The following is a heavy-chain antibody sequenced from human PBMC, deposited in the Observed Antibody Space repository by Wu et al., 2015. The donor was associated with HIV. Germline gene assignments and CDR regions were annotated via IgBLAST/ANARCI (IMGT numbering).Heavy chain of an antibody. CDR1: GGTFSSYA. J-gene: IGHJ6*02. CDR3: ARDSLGANYYGSGMCGMDV. Sequence: QVQLVQSGAEVKKPGSSVKVSCKASGGTFSSYAISWVRQAPGQGLEWMGRIISIFGTANYAQKFQGSVTITADESTSTAYMELSSLRSEDTAVYYCARDSLGANYYGSGMCGMDVWGQGTTVTVSS. V-gene: IGHV1-69*13. D-gene: IGHD3-10*01. CDR2: IISIFGTA.